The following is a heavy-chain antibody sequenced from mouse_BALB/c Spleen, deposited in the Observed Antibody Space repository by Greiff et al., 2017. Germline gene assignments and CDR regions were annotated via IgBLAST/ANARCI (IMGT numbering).Heavy chain of an antibody. CDR2: ISSGGST. CDR3: ARGYGDYFDY. CDR1: GFTFSSYA. Sequence: EVKRVESGGGLVKPGGSLKLSCAASGFTFSSYAMSWVRQTPEKRLEWVASISSGGSTYYPDSVKGRFTISRDNARNILYLQMSSLRSEDTAMYYCARGYGDYFDYWGQGTTLTVSS. V-gene: IGHV5-6-5*01. J-gene: IGHJ2*01. D-gene: IGHD1-1*02.